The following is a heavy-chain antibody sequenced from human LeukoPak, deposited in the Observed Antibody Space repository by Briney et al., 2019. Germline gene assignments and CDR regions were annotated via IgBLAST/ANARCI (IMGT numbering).Heavy chain of an antibody. J-gene: IGHJ6*02. CDR3: ARDLNHPYYYYGMDV. Sequence: GGSLRLSCAASGFTLRNYWMMHWVRQDPGKGLAWVARIRDNGRDTNYADSVKGRFTISRDNAKNSLYLQMNSLRAEDTAVYYCARDLNHPYYYYGMDVWGQGTTVTVSS. V-gene: IGHV3-74*01. CDR2: IRDNGRDT. CDR1: GFTLRNYW.